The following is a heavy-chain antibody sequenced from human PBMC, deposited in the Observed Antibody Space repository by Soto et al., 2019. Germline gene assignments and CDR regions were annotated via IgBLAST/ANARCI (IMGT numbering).Heavy chain of an antibody. Sequence: ASVKVSCTASGGTFSIYAISWVRQAPGQGLEWMGGIIPIFGTANYAQKFQGRVTITADESTSTAYMELSSLRSEDTAVYYCARDIAVAGYYFDYWGQGTLVTVSS. V-gene: IGHV1-69*13. CDR3: ARDIAVAGYYFDY. CDR1: GGTFSIYA. CDR2: IIPIFGTA. D-gene: IGHD6-19*01. J-gene: IGHJ4*02.